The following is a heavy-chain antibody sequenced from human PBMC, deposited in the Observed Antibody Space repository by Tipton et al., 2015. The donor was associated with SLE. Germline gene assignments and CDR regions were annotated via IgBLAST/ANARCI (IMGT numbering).Heavy chain of an antibody. V-gene: IGHV4-59*01. J-gene: IGHJ4*02. CDR1: GGSISSYY. D-gene: IGHD5-24*01. CDR2: ISDGGGT. Sequence: TLSLTCSVSGGSISSYYWSWIRQPPGKGLEWIGYISDGGGTNHNPSLKSRVSISVDTSNNQFSLKLTSVTAADTAIYYCARAGRDGFNLAYWGQGALVAVSS. CDR3: ARAGRDGFNLAY.